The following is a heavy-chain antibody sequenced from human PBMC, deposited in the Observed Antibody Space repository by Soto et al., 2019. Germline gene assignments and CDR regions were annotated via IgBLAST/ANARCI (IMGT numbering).Heavy chain of an antibody. D-gene: IGHD3-9*01. V-gene: IGHV1-2*04. CDR1: GYTFTGYY. CDR3: ARDMESYYDILTPYYYYGMDV. CDR2: INPNSGGT. J-gene: IGHJ6*02. Sequence: QVQLVQSGAEVKKPGASVKVSCKASGYTFTGYYMHWVRQAPGQGLEWMGWINPNSGGTNYAQKFQGWVTMTRDTSISTAYMQLSRLRSDDTAVYYSARDMESYYDILTPYYYYGMDVWGQGTTVTVSS.